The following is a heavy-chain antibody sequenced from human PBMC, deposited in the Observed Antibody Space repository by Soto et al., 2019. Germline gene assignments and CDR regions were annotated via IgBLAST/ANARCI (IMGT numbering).Heavy chain of an antibody. CDR1: GFTFSSYA. CDR2: ISGSGGST. Sequence: PGGSLRLSGAASGFTFSSYAMSWVRQAPGKGLEWVSAISGSGGSTYYADSVKGRFTISRDNSKNTLYLQMNSLRAEDTAVYYCAKMLYYDFWSGYPYFAYWGQGTLVTVSS. V-gene: IGHV3-23*01. J-gene: IGHJ4*02. CDR3: AKMLYYDFWSGYPYFAY. D-gene: IGHD3-3*01.